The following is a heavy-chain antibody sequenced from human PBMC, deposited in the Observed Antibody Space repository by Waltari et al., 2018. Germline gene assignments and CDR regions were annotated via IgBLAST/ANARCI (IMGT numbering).Heavy chain of an antibody. D-gene: IGHD3-3*01. CDR2: IYYSGST. V-gene: IGHV4-39*07. J-gene: IGHJ4*02. Sequence: QLQLQESGPGLVKPSETLSLTCTVSGGSISSSSSYWGLTRQPPGKGLEWIGSIYYSGSTYYNPSLKSRVTISVDTSKNQFSLKLSSVTAADTAVYYCASGFGVVISVDYWGQGTLVTVSS. CDR3: ASGFGVVISVDY. CDR1: GGSISSSSSY.